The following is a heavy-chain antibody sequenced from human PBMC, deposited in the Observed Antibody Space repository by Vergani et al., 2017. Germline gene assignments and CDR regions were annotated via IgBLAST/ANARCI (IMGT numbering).Heavy chain of an antibody. Sequence: EVQLVQSGAEVKKPGESLKISCKGSGYSFTSYWIGWVRQMPGKGLEWMGIIYPGDSDTRYSPSFQGQVTISADKSIRTAYRQWSSLKASDTAMYYCARGKTYYYDSSGPYFDYWGQGTLVTVSS. V-gene: IGHV5-51*01. D-gene: IGHD3-22*01. CDR1: GYSFTSYW. CDR3: ARGKTYYYDSSGPYFDY. J-gene: IGHJ4*02. CDR2: IYPGDSDT.